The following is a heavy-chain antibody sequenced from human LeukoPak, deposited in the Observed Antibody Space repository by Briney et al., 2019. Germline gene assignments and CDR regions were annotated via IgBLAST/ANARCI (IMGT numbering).Heavy chain of an antibody. CDR3: ARGRISGYDFWSGYYEMNYYYYGMDV. CDR1: GFTVSSNY. Sequence: GSLRLSCAASGFTVSSNYMSWIRQPPGKGLEWIGEINHSGSTNYNPSLKSRVTISVDTSKNQFSLKLSSVTAADTAVYYCARGRISGYDFWSGYYEMNYYYYGMDVWGQGTTVTVSS. D-gene: IGHD3-3*01. J-gene: IGHJ6*02. V-gene: IGHV4-34*01. CDR2: INHSGST.